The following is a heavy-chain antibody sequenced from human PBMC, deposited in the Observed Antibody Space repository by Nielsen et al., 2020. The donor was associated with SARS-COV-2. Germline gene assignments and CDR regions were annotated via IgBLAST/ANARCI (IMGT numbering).Heavy chain of an antibody. Sequence: WLRQPPGKGLEWVSYISSSSSYTNYADSVKGRFTISRDNAKNSLYLQMNSLRAEDTAVYYCARDRLEWLLSYYYYGMDVWGQGTTVTVSS. V-gene: IGHV3-11*05. J-gene: IGHJ6*02. CDR3: ARDRLEWLLSYYYYGMDV. CDR2: ISSSSSYT. D-gene: IGHD3-3*01.